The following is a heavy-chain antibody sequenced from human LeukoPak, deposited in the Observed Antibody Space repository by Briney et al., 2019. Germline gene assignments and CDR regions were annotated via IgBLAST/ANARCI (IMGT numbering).Heavy chain of an antibody. D-gene: IGHD3-3*01. V-gene: IGHV4-4*02. CDR3: VREILGYNFWSEGDAFDI. Sequence: SETLSLTCTVSGGSISSSNWWSWVRQPPGKGLEWIGEIYHSGSTNYNPSLKSRVTISVDKSKNQFSLKLSSVTAADTAVYYCVREILGYNFWSEGDAFDIWGQGTMVTVSS. CDR1: GGSISSSNW. J-gene: IGHJ3*02. CDR2: IYHSGST.